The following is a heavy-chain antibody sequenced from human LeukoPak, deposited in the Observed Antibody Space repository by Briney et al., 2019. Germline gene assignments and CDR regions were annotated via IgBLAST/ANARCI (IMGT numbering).Heavy chain of an antibody. V-gene: IGHV4-34*01. Sequence: SETLSLTCAVYGGSFSGHYWSWIRQPPGQGLEWLAEINHGGSTSYSPSLKSRASISADKSKNQFSLRLTSVTAADTAVYYCARDTLWRGAFDIWGQGTMVTVSS. CDR1: GGSFSGHY. CDR2: INHGGST. J-gene: IGHJ3*02. CDR3: ARDTLWRGAFDI. D-gene: IGHD3-10*01.